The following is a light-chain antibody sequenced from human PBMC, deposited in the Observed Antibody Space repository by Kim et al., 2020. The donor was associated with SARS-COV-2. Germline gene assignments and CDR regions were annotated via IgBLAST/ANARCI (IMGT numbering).Light chain of an antibody. V-gene: IGLV3-21*01. CDR3: QVWHTGGDRVV. J-gene: IGLJ2*01. Sequence: PGQTARITCGGDNIGYYRVHWYQQKPGQAPLLVIYYDTDRPSGIPERFSGSNSGTTVTLTISSVEAGDEADYYCQVWHTGGDRVVFGGGTQLTVL. CDR1: NIGYYR. CDR2: YDT.